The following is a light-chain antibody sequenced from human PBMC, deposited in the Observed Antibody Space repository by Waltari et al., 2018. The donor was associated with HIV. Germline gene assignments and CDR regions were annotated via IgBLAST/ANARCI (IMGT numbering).Light chain of an antibody. V-gene: IGLV3-21*02. J-gene: IGLJ3*02. CDR2: DDT. CDR1: NIGSNS. Sequence: SYVLTQPPSVSVAPGQTARITCGGNNIGSNSVHYYQQKPGQPPVLVVYDDTDRPSGIPERFSGSNSGNTATLTISRVEAGDEADYYCQVWDSSSNHAVFGGGTKLTVL. CDR3: QVWDSSSNHAV.